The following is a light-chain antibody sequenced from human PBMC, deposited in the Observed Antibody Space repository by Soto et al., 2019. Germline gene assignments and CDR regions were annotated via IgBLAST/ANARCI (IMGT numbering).Light chain of an antibody. Sequence: EIVMTQSPSSLSVPPGERATLSCRASQSVSTNFAWYLQKPGQAPRLLIYGASTRATAVPARFTASGSGTEFTISITSVLSDDFGVYYCHQYDKWPRTFGQGTKVEIK. V-gene: IGKV3-15*01. CDR1: QSVSTN. J-gene: IGKJ1*01. CDR2: GAS. CDR3: HQYDKWPRT.